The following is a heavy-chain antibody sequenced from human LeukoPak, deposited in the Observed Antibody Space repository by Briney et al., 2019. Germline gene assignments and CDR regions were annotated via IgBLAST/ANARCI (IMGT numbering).Heavy chain of an antibody. V-gene: IGHV4-59*01. CDR3: AGTTIFGAASA. J-gene: IGHJ5*02. CDR1: GVSISSYY. Sequence: SETLSLTCTVSGVSISSYYWSWLRQPPGKGREWVGYIFYSGSTTYNPSLKSRVTMSIDTSKKQFSLKLSSVTAADTAVYYCAGTTIFGAASAWGQGTLVTVSS. CDR2: IFYSGST. D-gene: IGHD3-3*01.